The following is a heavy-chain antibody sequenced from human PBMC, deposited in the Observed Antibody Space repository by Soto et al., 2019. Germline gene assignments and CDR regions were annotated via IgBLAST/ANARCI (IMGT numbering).Heavy chain of an antibody. D-gene: IGHD6-13*01. CDR1: VYSFSRYS. Sequence: WGSLRLSRSCCVYSFSRYSMCGVRPAQGKGLEWVSAISGSGGSTYYADSVKGRFTISRDNSKNTLYLQMNSLRAEDTAVYYCAKEGRHSTRSPYYFDFWGQGTLVTVSS. J-gene: IGHJ4*02. CDR3: AKEGRHSTRSPYYFDF. V-gene: IGHV3-23*01. CDR2: ISGSGGST.